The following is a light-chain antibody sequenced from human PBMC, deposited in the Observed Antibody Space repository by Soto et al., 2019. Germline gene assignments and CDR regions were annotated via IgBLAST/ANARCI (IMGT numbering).Light chain of an antibody. Sequence: DIHMTQSPSSVSASVGDTVTITCRASQGISRWLAWYQQKPGKAPDLLISSASSLQSGVPSRFSGSGSGTDFNLTISSLQPEDFATYYCQQANSFPWTFGQGTKVEIK. CDR3: QQANSFPWT. V-gene: IGKV1-12*01. J-gene: IGKJ1*01. CDR2: SAS. CDR1: QGISRW.